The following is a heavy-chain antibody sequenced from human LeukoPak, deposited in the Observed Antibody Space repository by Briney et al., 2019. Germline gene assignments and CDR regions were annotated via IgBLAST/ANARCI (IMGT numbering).Heavy chain of an antibody. V-gene: IGHV3-33*06. CDR3: AKDFGSYLGAFDI. CDR2: IWYDGSNK. Sequence: GGSLRLSCAASGFTFSSYGMHRVRQAPGKGLEWVAVIWYDGSNKYYADSVKGRFTISRDNSKNTLYLQMNSLRAEDTAVYYCAKDFGSYLGAFDIWGQGTMVTVSS. J-gene: IGHJ3*02. D-gene: IGHD1-26*01. CDR1: GFTFSSYG.